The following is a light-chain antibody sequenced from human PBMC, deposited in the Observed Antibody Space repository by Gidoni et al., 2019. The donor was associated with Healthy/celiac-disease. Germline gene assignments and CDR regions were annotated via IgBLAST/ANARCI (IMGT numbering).Light chain of an antibody. Sequence: DIQMTQSPSSLSASVGDRVTITCRASKSSSSYLNWYQQKPGKAPKLLIYAASSLQSGVPSRFSGSGSGTDFTLPISSLQPEDFATYYCQQSYSTPMSTFGQGTKLEIK. J-gene: IGKJ2*01. CDR2: AAS. V-gene: IGKV1-39*01. CDR3: QQSYSTPMST. CDR1: KSSSSY.